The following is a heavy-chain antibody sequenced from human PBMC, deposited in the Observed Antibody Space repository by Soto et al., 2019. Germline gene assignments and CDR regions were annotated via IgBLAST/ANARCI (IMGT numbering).Heavy chain of an antibody. CDR1: GFTFSSYG. CDR2: IWYDGSNK. J-gene: IGHJ6*02. V-gene: IGHV3-33*01. CDR3: AREGFGELSDAYYYDGMDV. D-gene: IGHD3-10*01. Sequence: GGSLRLSCAASGFTFSSYGMHWVRQAPGKGLEWVAVIWYDGSNKYYADSVKGRFTISRDNSKNTLYLQMNSLRAEDTAVYYCAREGFGELSDAYYYDGMDVWGQGTTVTVSS.